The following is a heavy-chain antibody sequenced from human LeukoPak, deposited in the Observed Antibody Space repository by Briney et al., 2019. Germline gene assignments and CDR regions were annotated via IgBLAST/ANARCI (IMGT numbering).Heavy chain of an antibody. CDR2: IYYSGST. J-gene: IGHJ6*02. V-gene: IGHV4-59*01. CDR3: ARWYYYYYGMDV. Sequence: PSETLSLTCIVSGGSISGYYWSWIRQPPGKGLEWIGYIYYSGSTNYNPSLKSRVTISVDTSKNQFSLKLSSVTAADTAVYYCARWYYYYYGMDVWGQGTTVTVSS. CDR1: GGSISGYY.